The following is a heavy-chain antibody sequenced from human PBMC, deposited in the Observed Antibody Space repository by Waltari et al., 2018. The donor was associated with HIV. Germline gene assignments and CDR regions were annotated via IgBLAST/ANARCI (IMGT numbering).Heavy chain of an antibody. D-gene: IGHD3-3*01. J-gene: IGHJ5*02. V-gene: IGHV4-39*01. CDR1: GGSISSSSYY. Sequence: QLQLQESGPGLVKPSETLSLTCTVSGGSISSSSYYWGWIRQPPGKGLEWIGGIYYSGTTYYNPSLKGRVTISVYTCKNQFSLKLSSVTAADTAVYYCARLADYDFWSGRAGFDPWGQGTLVTVSS. CDR2: IYYSGTT. CDR3: ARLADYDFWSGRAGFDP.